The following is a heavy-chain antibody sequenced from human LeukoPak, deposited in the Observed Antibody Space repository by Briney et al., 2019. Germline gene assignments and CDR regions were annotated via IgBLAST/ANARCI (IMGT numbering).Heavy chain of an antibody. Sequence: GGSMRLSCAASGFTFSSYWMTWVRQAPGKGLESVANIKEDGSEKYYVDSVKGRFTISRDNAKNSLYLQMNSLRAEDTAVYYCARMTRGSYDSYWGQGTLVTVSS. CDR3: ARMTRGSYDSY. D-gene: IGHD2-15*01. CDR1: GFTFSSYW. J-gene: IGHJ4*02. CDR2: IKEDGSEK. V-gene: IGHV3-7*01.